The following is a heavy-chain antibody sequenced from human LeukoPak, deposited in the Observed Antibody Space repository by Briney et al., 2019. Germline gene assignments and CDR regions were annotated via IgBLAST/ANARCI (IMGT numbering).Heavy chain of an antibody. V-gene: IGHV3-30*04. D-gene: IGHD3-9*01. Sequence: GGSPRLSCAASGFTFSSYAMHWVRQAPGKGLEWVAVISYDGSNKYYADSVKGRFTISRDNSKNTLYLQMNSLRAEDTAVYYCARVGLRYFDWLLPTNFDYWGQGTLVTVSS. CDR1: GFTFSSYA. CDR2: ISYDGSNK. CDR3: ARVGLRYFDWLLPTNFDY. J-gene: IGHJ4*02.